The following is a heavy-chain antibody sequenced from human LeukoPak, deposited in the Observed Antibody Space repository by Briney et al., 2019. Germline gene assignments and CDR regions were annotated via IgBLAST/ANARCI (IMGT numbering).Heavy chain of an antibody. V-gene: IGHV1-18*01. CDR1: GYTFTSYG. Sequence: ASVKVSCKASGYTFTSYGISWVRQAPGQGLEWMGWISAYNGNTNYAQKLQGRVTVTTDTSTSTAYMELRSLRSDDTAVYYCARDPARAVAGQEVDYWGQGTLVTVPS. D-gene: IGHD6-19*01. CDR2: ISAYNGNT. CDR3: ARDPARAVAGQEVDY. J-gene: IGHJ4*02.